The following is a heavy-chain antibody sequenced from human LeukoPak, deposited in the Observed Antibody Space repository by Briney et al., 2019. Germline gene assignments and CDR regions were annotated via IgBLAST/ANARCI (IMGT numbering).Heavy chain of an antibody. D-gene: IGHD6-6*01. CDR2: INPNSGGT. CDR3: AREYSSSPWAFDI. CDR1: GYTFTGYY. J-gene: IGHJ3*02. V-gene: IGHV1-2*02. Sequence: ASVKVSCKASGYTFTGYYMHWVRQAPGQGLEWMGWINPNSGGTNYAQKFQGRVTMTRDTSISTAYMELNRLRSDDTAVYYCAREYSSSPWAFDIWGQGTMVTVSS.